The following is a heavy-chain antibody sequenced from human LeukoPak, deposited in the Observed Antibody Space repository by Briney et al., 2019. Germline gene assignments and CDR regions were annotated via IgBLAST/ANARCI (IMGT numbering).Heavy chain of an antibody. V-gene: IGHV4-59*01. CDR2: IYYSGTT. Sequence: LETLSLTRTVSGGSIQCFYWSLVRPPPGEGLGWVGYIYYSGTTNYNPSLRSRVTILVDTSKNQFSLKVSSVTAADTAVYYCARDRYGGNSGEFDYWGQGTLVTVSS. CDR1: GGSIQCFY. CDR3: ARDRYGGNSGEFDY. J-gene: IGHJ4*02. D-gene: IGHD4-23*01.